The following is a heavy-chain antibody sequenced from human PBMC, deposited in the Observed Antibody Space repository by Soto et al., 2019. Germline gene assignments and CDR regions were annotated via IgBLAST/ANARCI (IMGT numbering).Heavy chain of an antibody. CDR2: IYYSGST. J-gene: IGHJ6*02. Sequence: SETLSLTCTVSGGSVSSGSCYWSWIRQPPGKGLEWIGYIYYSGSTNYSPSLKSRVTISVDTSKNQFSLKLSSVTAADTAVYYCARKPYGMDVWGQGTTVTVSS. CDR3: ARKPYGMDV. V-gene: IGHV4-61*01. CDR1: GGSVSSGSCY.